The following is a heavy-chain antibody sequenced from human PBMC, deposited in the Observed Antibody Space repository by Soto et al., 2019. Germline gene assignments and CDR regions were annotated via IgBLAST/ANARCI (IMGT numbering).Heavy chain of an antibody. Sequence: VQLVESGGGVVRPGRSLRLSCAASGFRFRSYGMHWVRQAPGKGLEWVAVETFDGSKRYYADSVKGRFTISRDISKSTLFLQMNNVRAEDTALYYCFLRLDYGDPGFDFWGQGTRVIVSS. D-gene: IGHD4-17*01. CDR3: FLRLDYGDPGFDF. V-gene: IGHV3-30*03. J-gene: IGHJ4*02. CDR1: GFRFRSYG. CDR2: ETFDGSKR.